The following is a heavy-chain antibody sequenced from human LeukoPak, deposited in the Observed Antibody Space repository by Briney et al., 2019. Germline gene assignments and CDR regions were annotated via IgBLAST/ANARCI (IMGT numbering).Heavy chain of an antibody. CDR3: SRLRLESGGWVSPLYLKN. CDR1: EDPRSGKGCR. V-gene: IGHV4-39*01. CDR2: IYYSGST. Sequence: SFSVTPPSSEDPRSGKGCRWRWLRHPQEKKLEWIGSIYYSGSTYYNPSLKSRVTISVDTSKNQFSLKLSSVTAADTAVYFCSRLRLESGGWVSPLYLKNWGQVTLGPVSS. J-gene: IGHJ4*02. D-gene: IGHD6-19*01.